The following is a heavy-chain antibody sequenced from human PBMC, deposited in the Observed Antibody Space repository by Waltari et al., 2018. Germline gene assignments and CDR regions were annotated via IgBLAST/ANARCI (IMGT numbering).Heavy chain of an antibody. V-gene: IGHV1-3*01. D-gene: IGHD5-12*01. J-gene: IGHJ3*02. CDR2: INAGNGNT. Sequence: QVQLVQSGAEVKKPGASVKVSCKASGYTFTSYAMHWVRQAPGQRLEWMGWINAGNGNTKYSQKFQGRVTITRDTSASTAYMELSSLGSEATAVYYCASAEGGYDAFDIWGQGTMVTVSS. CDR3: ASAEGGYDAFDI. CDR1: GYTFTSYA.